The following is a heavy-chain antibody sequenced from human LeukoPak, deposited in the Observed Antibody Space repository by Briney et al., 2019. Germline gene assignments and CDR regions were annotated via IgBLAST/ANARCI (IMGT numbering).Heavy chain of an antibody. Sequence: PSETLSLTCAVYGGSFIGFHWNWIRQPPGKGLEWIGDINHSGSTNYNPSLTSRVTISVDPSKNQFSLNLSSVTAADTAVYYCARGRSSYYYYYMDVWGKGTTVTVSS. CDR1: GGSFIGFH. D-gene: IGHD6-13*01. V-gene: IGHV4-34*01. J-gene: IGHJ6*03. CDR2: INHSGST. CDR3: ARGRSSYYYYYMDV.